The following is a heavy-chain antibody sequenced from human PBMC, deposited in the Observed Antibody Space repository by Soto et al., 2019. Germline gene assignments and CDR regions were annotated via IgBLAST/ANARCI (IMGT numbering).Heavy chain of an antibody. D-gene: IGHD6-19*01. V-gene: IGHV1-2*04. J-gene: IGHJ6*02. CDR1: GYTFTGYY. Sequence: QVQLVQSGAEVKKPGASVKVSCKASGYTFTGYYMHWVRQAPGQGLEWMGWINPNSGGTNYAQKFQGWVTMTRDTSISPAYMVLGRVRSDDTAVYYCARNIAVAGAENYYGMDVWGQGTTVDVSS. CDR3: ARNIAVAGAENYYGMDV. CDR2: INPNSGGT.